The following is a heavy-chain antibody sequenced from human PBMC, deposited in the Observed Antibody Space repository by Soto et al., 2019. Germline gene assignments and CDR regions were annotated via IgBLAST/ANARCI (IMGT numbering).Heavy chain of an antibody. CDR1: GGSISSSSYY. D-gene: IGHD1-26*01. Sequence: SETLSLTCTVCGGSISSSSYYWGWIRQPPGKGLEWIGSIYCSGSTYYNPSLKSRVTISVDTSKNQFSLKLSSVTAADTAVYYCARIDVLAELNFDYWGQGTLVTVSS. V-gene: IGHV4-39*01. J-gene: IGHJ4*02. CDR2: IYCSGST. CDR3: ARIDVLAELNFDY.